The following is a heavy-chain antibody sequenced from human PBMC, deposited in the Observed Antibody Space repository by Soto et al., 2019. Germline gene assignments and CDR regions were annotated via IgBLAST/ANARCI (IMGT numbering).Heavy chain of an antibody. V-gene: IGHV4-34*01. CDR1: GGSFGGYY. Sequence: SETLSLTCAVYGGSFGGYYWSWIRQPPGKGLEWIGEINHSGSTNYNPSLKSRVTISVDTSKNQFSLKLSSVTAADTAVYYCARGNPRNYYDSSGYFDYWGQGTLVTVSS. J-gene: IGHJ4*02. CDR2: INHSGST. D-gene: IGHD3-22*01. CDR3: ARGNPRNYYDSSGYFDY.